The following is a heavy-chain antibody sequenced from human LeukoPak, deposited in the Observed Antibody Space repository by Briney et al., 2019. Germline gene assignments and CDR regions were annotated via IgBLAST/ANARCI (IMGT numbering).Heavy chain of an antibody. J-gene: IGHJ3*02. D-gene: IGHD6-19*01. Sequence: GRSLRLSCAASGFTFSSYGMHWVRQAPGKGLEWVAVISYDGSNKYYADSVKGRFTISRDNSKNTLYLQMNSLRAEDTAVYYCAKDFVYSSGWYDWVGVGAFDIWGQGTMVTVSS. CDR2: ISYDGSNK. CDR1: GFTFSSYG. V-gene: IGHV3-30*18. CDR3: AKDFVYSSGWYDWVGVGAFDI.